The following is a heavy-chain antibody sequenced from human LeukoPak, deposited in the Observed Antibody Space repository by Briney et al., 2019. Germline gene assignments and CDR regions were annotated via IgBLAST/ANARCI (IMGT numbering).Heavy chain of an antibody. Sequence: SETLSLTCAVYGGSFSGYYWSWSRQPPGKGLEGIGEINHSGSTNYNPSLKSRVTISVDTSKNQFSLKLSSVTAADTAVYYCARGDYYDSSGYDYWGQGTLVTVSS. CDR3: ARGDYYDSSGYDY. CDR1: GGSFSGYY. D-gene: IGHD3-22*01. J-gene: IGHJ4*02. CDR2: INHSGST. V-gene: IGHV4-34*01.